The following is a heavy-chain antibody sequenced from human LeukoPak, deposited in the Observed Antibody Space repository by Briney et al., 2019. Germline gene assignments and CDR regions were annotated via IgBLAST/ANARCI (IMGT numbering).Heavy chain of an antibody. V-gene: IGHV4-59*11. D-gene: IGHD2-2*01. J-gene: IGHJ4*02. Sequence: SETLSLTCTVYGGSLSSHFWSWIRQPPGKGLELIGHIYYTGTTYYNPSLNSRVTISLDTSRNQFSLRLTSVTAADTAVYYCARFSSDCSTASCYLTYWGQGTLVTVSS. CDR2: IYYTGTT. CDR1: GGSLSSHF. CDR3: ARFSSDCSTASCYLTY.